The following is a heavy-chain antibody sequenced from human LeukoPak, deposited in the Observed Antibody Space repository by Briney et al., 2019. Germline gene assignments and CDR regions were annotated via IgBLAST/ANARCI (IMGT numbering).Heavy chain of an antibody. CDR2: INPNSGGT. J-gene: IGHJ4*02. D-gene: IGHD3-22*01. Sequence: ASVKVSCKASGYTFTGYYMHWVRQAPGQGLERMGWINPNSGGTNYAQKFQGRVTMTRDTSISTAYMELSRLRSDDTAVYYCARGRSYYDSSGYYGGPTYWGQGTLVTVSS. CDR3: ARGRSYYDSSGYYGGPTY. CDR1: GYTFTGYY. V-gene: IGHV1-2*02.